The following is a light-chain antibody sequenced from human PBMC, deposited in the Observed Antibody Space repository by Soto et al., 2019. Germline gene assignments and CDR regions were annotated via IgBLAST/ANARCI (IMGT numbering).Light chain of an antibody. J-gene: IGLJ3*02. CDR1: GSKTGPGYD. V-gene: IGLV1-40*01. CDR2: GNS. CDR3: QSYDSSLSGSV. Sequence: QSVLTQPPPFLGPPGRRFTFSGPGRGSKTGPGYDVHWYQQLPGTAPKLLIYGNSNRPSGVPDRFSGSKSGTSASLAITGLQAEDEADYYCQSYDSSLSGSVFGGGTKLTVL.